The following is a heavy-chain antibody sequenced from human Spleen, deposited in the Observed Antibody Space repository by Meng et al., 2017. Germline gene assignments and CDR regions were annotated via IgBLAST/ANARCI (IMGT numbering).Heavy chain of an antibody. J-gene: IGHJ4*02. D-gene: IGHD1-7*01. CDR2: INHSGST. V-gene: IGHV4-34*01. CDR1: GGSFSGYY. CDR3: ARVRALATTYFDY. Sequence: QVQLQQGGAGLLKPSETLSLTCAVYGGSFSGYYWSWIRQPPGKGLEWIGEINHSGSTNYNPSLKSRVTISVDTSKNQFSLKLSSVTAADTAVYYCARVRALATTYFDYWGQGTLVTVSS.